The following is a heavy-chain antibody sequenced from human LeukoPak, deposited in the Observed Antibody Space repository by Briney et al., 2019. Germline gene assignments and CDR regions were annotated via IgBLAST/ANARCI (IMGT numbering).Heavy chain of an antibody. CDR3: ARAGKEYQFHGMDV. Sequence: GGSLRLSCVASGFSISTYDMFWVRQPTGKGLAWVSVIGTAGDTYYPDSVKDRFTISRDNVRNSLYLQMINLRAGDTAIYYCARAGKEYQFHGMDVWGQGSTVTVSS. D-gene: IGHD2-2*01. CDR1: GFSISTYD. V-gene: IGHV3-13*01. CDR2: IGTAGDT. J-gene: IGHJ6*02.